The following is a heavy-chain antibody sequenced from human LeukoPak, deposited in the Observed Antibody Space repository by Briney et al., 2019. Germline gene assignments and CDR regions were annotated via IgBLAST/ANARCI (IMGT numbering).Heavy chain of an antibody. V-gene: IGHV1-69*05. CDR1: GGTFSSYA. J-gene: IGHJ3*02. Sequence: SVKVSCKASGGTFSSYAISWVRQAPGQGLEWMGGIIPIFGTANYAQKFQGRVTVTTDESTSTAYMELSSLRSEDTAVYYCARARYSGYDTAFDIWGQGTMVTGSS. CDR2: IIPIFGTA. D-gene: IGHD5-12*01. CDR3: ARARYSGYDTAFDI.